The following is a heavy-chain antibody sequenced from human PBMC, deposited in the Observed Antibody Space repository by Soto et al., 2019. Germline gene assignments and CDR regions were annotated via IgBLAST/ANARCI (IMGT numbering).Heavy chain of an antibody. V-gene: IGHV1-3*05. Sequence: QVQLVQSGAEEKKPGASVKVSCKASGYTFIRYAMNWVRQAPGQRLEWMGWINAGNGNTKYSQKFQGRVTITRDTSARTDHMEVSSLRSEDTAVYYGATHSLLARAPYGMDVWGQGTTVTVSS. CDR1: GYTFIRYA. CDR3: ATHSLLARAPYGMDV. CDR2: INAGNGNT. D-gene: IGHD3-3*02. J-gene: IGHJ6*02.